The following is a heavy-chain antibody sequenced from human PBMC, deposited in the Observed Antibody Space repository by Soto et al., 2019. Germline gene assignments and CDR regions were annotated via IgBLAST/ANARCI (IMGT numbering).Heavy chain of an antibody. Sequence: EVQLLESGGGLVQPGGSLRLSCAASGLTFSTCVMSWVRHAPGKGLEWVSSISGGGGRTYYADYVSGRFTDSRDNSKNTLYLHVNSLRADDTAVYYCAKDPYDYGDYFNWFDTWGQGTLVTVAS. V-gene: IGHV3-23*01. J-gene: IGHJ5*02. CDR3: AKDPYDYGDYFNWFDT. CDR2: ISGGGGRT. CDR1: GLTFSTCV. D-gene: IGHD4-17*01.